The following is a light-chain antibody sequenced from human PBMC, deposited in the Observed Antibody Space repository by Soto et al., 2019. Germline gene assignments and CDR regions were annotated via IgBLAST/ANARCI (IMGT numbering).Light chain of an antibody. J-gene: IGKJ3*01. V-gene: IGKV1-5*01. CDR3: QQYSGYPIFT. CDR2: DAS. Sequence: DIQMTQSPSTLSASVGDRVTITCRASQSISTWLAWYQLRPGKAPKLLIYDASTLESGVPSRFSGSGSGTEFTLTISSLRPDDFATYYCQQYSGYPIFTFGPGTKVDIK. CDR1: QSISTW.